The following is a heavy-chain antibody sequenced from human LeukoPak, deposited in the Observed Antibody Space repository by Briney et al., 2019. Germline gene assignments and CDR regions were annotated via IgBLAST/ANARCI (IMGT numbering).Heavy chain of an antibody. Sequence: ASVKVSCKASGFTFTSSAMQWVRQARGQRLEWVGWIVVGSGNTNYAQKFQERVTITRDMSTSTAYMELSSLRSEDTAVYYCAAGNYGDYGWYFDLWGRGTLVTVSS. CDR2: IVVGSGNT. CDR1: GFTFTSSA. V-gene: IGHV1-58*02. D-gene: IGHD4-17*01. J-gene: IGHJ2*01. CDR3: AAGNYGDYGWYFDL.